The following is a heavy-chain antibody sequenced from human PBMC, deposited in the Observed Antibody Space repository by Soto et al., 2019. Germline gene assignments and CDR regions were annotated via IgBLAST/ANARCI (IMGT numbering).Heavy chain of an antibody. CDR1: GYSVTSAYY. D-gene: IGHD1-26*01. CDR3: AGSIALTTTYFDT. Sequence: KPSETLSLTCGVSGYSVTSAYYWGWIRQPPGKGLEWLATLYHSGSTHYNPSLKSRVTMSIDASMNQVSLKVTSVTAADTATYYCAGSIALTTTYFDTWGQGALVTVSS. CDR2: LYHSGST. V-gene: IGHV4-38-2*01. J-gene: IGHJ4*02.